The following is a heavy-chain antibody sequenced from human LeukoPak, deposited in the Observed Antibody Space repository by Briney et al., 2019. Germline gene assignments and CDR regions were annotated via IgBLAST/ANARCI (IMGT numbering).Heavy chain of an antibody. CDR2: IVVGSGNT. CDR1: GFTFTSSA. D-gene: IGHD4-11*01. CDR3: ARVRGNYPYANYFDY. V-gene: IGHV1-58*02. J-gene: IGHJ4*02. Sequence: GASVKVSCKASGFTFTSSAMQWVRQARGQRLEWIGWIVVGSGNTNYAQKFQERVTITRDMSTSTAYMELSSLRSEDTAVYYCARVRGNYPYANYFDYWGQGTLVTVSS.